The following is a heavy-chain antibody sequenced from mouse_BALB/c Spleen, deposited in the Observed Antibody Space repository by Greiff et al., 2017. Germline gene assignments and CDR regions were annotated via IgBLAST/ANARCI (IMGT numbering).Heavy chain of an antibody. CDR1: GFNIKDYY. Sequence: VHVKQSGAELVRPGALVKLSCKASGFNIKDYYMHWVKQRPEQGLEWIGWIDPENGNTIYDPKFQGKASITADTSSNTAYLQLSSLTSEDTAVYYCASYGNYGYWGQGTTLTVSS. V-gene: IGHV14-1*02. J-gene: IGHJ2*01. CDR2: IDPENGNT. CDR3: ASYGNYGY. D-gene: IGHD2-10*02.